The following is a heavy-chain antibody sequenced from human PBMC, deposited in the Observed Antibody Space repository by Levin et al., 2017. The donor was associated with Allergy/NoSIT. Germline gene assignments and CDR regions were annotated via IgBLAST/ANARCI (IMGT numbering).Heavy chain of an antibody. J-gene: IGHJ6*03. Sequence: TSETLSLTCTVSGASISSGGYSWSWIRQHPGKGLEWIGHIYYSGNTYYNPSLKSRVTISLDTSKNQFSLTLSSVTAADTAVYYCARGKGAVTTGAAIYYYNYMDVWGKGTTVTVSS. CDR3: ARGKGAVTTGAAIYYYNYMDV. D-gene: IGHD4-17*01. CDR1: GASISSGGYS. CDR2: IYYSGNT. V-gene: IGHV4-31*03.